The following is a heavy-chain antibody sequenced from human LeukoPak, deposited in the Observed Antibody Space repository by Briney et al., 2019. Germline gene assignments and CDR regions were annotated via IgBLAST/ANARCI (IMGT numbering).Heavy chain of an antibody. CDR1: GFTFNTYS. V-gene: IGHV3-23*01. Sequence: AGGSLRLSCAASGFTFNTYSMTWVRQAPGKGLEWVSVISGSGDSIYYTDSVKGRFTISRDTSKNTVYLQMSSLRDEDTAIYYCARDSTYYYFDYWGQGTLVTVSS. J-gene: IGHJ4*02. CDR3: ARDSTYYYFDY. CDR2: ISGSGDSI. D-gene: IGHD1-26*01.